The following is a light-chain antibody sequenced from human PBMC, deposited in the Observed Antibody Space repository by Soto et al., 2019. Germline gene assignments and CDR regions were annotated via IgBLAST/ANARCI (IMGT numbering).Light chain of an antibody. CDR2: AAS. CDR1: QGISSY. V-gene: IGKV1-8*01. Sequence: AIRMTQSPSSFSASTGDRVTITCRASQGISSYLAWYQQKPGKAPKLLIYAASTLQSGVPSRLSGSGSVTDFTLTISCLQSEDFATYYCQKHYSYPRATFGQGTKVEIK. J-gene: IGKJ1*01. CDR3: QKHYSYPRAT.